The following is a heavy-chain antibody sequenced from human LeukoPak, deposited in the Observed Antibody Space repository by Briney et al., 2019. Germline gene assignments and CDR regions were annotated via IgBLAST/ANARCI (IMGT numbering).Heavy chain of an antibody. CDR3: AGPVESSGWWYVWG. J-gene: IGHJ4*02. D-gene: IGHD6-19*01. V-gene: IGHV4-30-4*08. Sequence: SETLSLTCTVSGGSISSSSYYWGWIRQPPGKGLEWIGYIYYSGSTYYNPSLKSRVTISVDTSKNQFSLKLSSVTAADTAVYYCAGPVESSGWWYVWGWGQGTLVTVSS. CDR2: IYYSGST. CDR1: GGSISSSSYY.